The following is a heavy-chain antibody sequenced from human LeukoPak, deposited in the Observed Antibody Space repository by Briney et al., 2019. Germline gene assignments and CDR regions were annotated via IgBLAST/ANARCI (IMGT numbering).Heavy chain of an antibody. CDR1: GFTFGDYA. CDR3: TSRYYYDSSGYYWDDY. J-gene: IGHJ4*02. CDR2: IRSKAYGGTT. D-gene: IGHD3-22*01. Sequence: PGRSLRRSCRASGFTFGDYAISWVHQAPGKGLEWIGFIRSKAYGGTTEYAASVKGRFTISRDDSKSIAYLQMNSLKTEDTAVYYCTSRYYYDSSGYYWDDYWGQGTLVTVSS. V-gene: IGHV3-49*04.